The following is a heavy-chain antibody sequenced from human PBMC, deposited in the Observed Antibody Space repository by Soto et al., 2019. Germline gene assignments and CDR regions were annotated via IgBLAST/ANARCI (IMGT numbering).Heavy chain of an antibody. CDR3: ATVGTGSYNRFDP. CDR2: INSDGTTT. Sequence: EVQLVESGGGLVQPGGSLRLSCAASGFTFSSYWMHWVRQAPGKGLVWVSRINSDGTTTTYADPVKGRFTISRDNAKNTVYLQMNSLRAEDTAVYYCATVGTGSYNRFDPWGRGTLVTVSS. J-gene: IGHJ5*02. V-gene: IGHV3-74*01. D-gene: IGHD1-26*01. CDR1: GFTFSSYW.